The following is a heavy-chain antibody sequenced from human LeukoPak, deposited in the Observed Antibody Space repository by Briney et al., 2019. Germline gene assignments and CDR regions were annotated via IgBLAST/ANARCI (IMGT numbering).Heavy chain of an antibody. Sequence: ASVKASCKASGGTFSSYAISWVRQAPGQGLEWMGGIIPIFGTANYAQKFQGRVTITTDESTSTAYMELSSLRSENTAVYYCARGNWNQESLDYWGQGTLVTVSS. CDR1: GGTFSSYA. J-gene: IGHJ4*02. CDR3: ARGNWNQESLDY. CDR2: IIPIFGTA. D-gene: IGHD1-1*01. V-gene: IGHV1-69*05.